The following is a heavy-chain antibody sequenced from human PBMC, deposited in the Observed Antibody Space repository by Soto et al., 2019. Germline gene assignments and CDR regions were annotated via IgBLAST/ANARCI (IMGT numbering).Heavy chain of an antibody. CDR2: ISSNGGST. J-gene: IGHJ4*02. D-gene: IGHD3-22*01. Sequence: GGSLRLSCAASGFTFSSYAMSWVRQAPGKGLEYVSAISSNGGSTYYANSVKGRFTISRDNSKNTLYLQMGSLRAEDMAVYYCARELHSYYDSSGYLVYWGQGTLVTVSS. CDR3: ARELHSYYDSSGYLVY. V-gene: IGHV3-64*01. CDR1: GFTFSSYA.